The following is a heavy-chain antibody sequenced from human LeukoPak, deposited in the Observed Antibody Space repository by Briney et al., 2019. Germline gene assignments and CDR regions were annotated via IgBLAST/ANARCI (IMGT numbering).Heavy chain of an antibody. V-gene: IGHV4-59*04. CDR2: VSYSGTT. CDR1: GGSISSYH. Sequence: TSETLSLTCTVSGGSISSYHWSWIRQPPGKGLEWIGTVSYSGTTYYSPSLKSRVTISVDTSKNQFSLRLTSVTAADTALYYCAKLTCSSTFCPLDYWGQGTLVTVSS. D-gene: IGHD2-2*01. J-gene: IGHJ4*02. CDR3: AKLTCSSTFCPLDY.